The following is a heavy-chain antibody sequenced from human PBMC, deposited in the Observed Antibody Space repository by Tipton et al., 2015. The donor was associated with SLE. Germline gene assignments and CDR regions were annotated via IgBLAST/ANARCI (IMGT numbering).Heavy chain of an antibody. Sequence: TLSLTCTVSGGSISGYYWNWIRQPPGKGLEWVGYINYSGNTNYNPSLKSRVTISIDTSSNQFYLKMSSVTAADTAVYYCSRGVGRAKWYNRYYMDVWGKGTTVIVSS. CDR2: INYSGNT. CDR1: GGSISGYY. D-gene: IGHD1-1*01. CDR3: SRGVGRAKWYNRYYMDV. V-gene: IGHV4-59*12. J-gene: IGHJ6*03.